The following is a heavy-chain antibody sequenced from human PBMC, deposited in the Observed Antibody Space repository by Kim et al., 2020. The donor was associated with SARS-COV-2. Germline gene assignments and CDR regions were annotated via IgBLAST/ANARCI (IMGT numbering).Heavy chain of an antibody. CDR3: ARDYYYYDSSGYYPDY. J-gene: IGHJ4*02. CDR1: GFTFSSYG. Sequence: GGSLRLSCAASGFTFSSYGMHWVRQAPGKGLEWVAVIWYDGSNKYYADSVKGRFTISRDNSKNTLYLQMNSLRAEDTAVYYCARDYYYYDSSGYYPDYWGQGTLVTVSS. CDR2: IWYDGSNK. D-gene: IGHD3-22*01. V-gene: IGHV3-33*01.